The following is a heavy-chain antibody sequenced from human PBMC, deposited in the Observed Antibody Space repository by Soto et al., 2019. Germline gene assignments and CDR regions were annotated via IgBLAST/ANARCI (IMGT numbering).Heavy chain of an antibody. CDR1: GFTFSSYS. Sequence: EVQLVESGGGLVKPGGSLRLSCAASGFTFSSYSMNWVRQAPGKVLEWVSSISSSSSYIYYADSVKGRFTISRDNAMNPLFVQMNSRRAEDTAVYNCARVLTGYFDLGGRGTLVTDCS. CDR2: ISSSSSYI. V-gene: IGHV3-21*01. CDR3: ARVLTGYFDL. J-gene: IGHJ2*01.